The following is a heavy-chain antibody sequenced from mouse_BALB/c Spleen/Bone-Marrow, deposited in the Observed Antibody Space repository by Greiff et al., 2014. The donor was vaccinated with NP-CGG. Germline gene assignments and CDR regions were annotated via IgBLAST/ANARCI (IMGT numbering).Heavy chain of an antibody. CDR3: AREDIITAYFDY. J-gene: IGHJ2*01. V-gene: IGHV1-4*02. Sequence: VQVVESAAELARPGASVKMSCKASGYTFTSYTMQWVKQRPGQGLEWIGYIDPSNTYTDYNQKFRDKTTLTADKSSSTAYMQLTSLTSEDSAVYYCAREDIITAYFDYWGQGTTLTVSS. D-gene: IGHD1-1*01. CDR2: IDPSNTYT. CDR1: GYTFTSYT.